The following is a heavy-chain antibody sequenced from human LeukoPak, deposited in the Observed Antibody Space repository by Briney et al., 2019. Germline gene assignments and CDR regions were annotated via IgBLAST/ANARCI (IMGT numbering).Heavy chain of an antibody. CDR3: ARVLNYYDSSGYYFSY. D-gene: IGHD3-22*01. CDR1: GFXFSYYT. CDR2: ISYDGSNK. J-gene: IGHJ4*02. Sequence: GGSLRLSCAASGFXFSYYTIHWVRQAPGKGLEWVALISYDGSNKYYADSVKGRFTISRDNSKNTLYLQMNSLRAEDTAVYYCARVLNYYDSSGYYFSYWGQGTLVTVSS. V-gene: IGHV3-30-3*01.